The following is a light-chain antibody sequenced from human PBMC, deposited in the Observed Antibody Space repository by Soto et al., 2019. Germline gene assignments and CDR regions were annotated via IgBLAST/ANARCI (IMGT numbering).Light chain of an antibody. CDR1: QSVSSY. Sequence: EIVLTQSPATLSLSPGERATLSSRASQSVSSYLAWYQQKPGQAPRLLIYDASNRATGIPARFSGSGSGTEFTLTISSLEPEDFAVYYCQHRSNWPTLTFGGGTKVDIK. CDR3: QHRSNWPTLT. CDR2: DAS. J-gene: IGKJ4*01. V-gene: IGKV3-11*01.